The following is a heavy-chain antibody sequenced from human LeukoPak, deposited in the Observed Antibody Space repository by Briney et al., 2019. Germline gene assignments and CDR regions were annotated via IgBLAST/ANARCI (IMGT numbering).Heavy chain of an antibody. J-gene: IGHJ4*02. D-gene: IGHD2-2*01. V-gene: IGHV3-66*01. Sequence: GGSLRLSCAASGFTVSSNYMSWVRQAPGKGLEWVSVIYSGGGSTYYADSVKGRFTISRDNSKNTLYLQMNSLRAEDTAVYYCARSMTLSTSPYYWGQGTLVTVSS. CDR3: ARSMTLSTSPYY. CDR2: IYSGGGST. CDR1: GFTVSSNY.